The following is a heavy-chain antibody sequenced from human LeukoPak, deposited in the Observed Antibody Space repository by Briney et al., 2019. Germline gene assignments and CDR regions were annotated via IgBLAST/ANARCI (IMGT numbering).Heavy chain of an antibody. Sequence: SETLSLTCTVSGGSVNSGSYFWSWIRQPPGKGLEWIGYIQNSARTNYNPSLESRVTISVDSSKDQFSLRLSSVTTADTAVYYCATDYSNFYGMDVWGQGTTVTVSS. D-gene: IGHD4-11*01. CDR1: GGSVNSGSYF. V-gene: IGHV4-61*01. CDR3: ATDYSNFYGMDV. CDR2: IQNSART. J-gene: IGHJ6*02.